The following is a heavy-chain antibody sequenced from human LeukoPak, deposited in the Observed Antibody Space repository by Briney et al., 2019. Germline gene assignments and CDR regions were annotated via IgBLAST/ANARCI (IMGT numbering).Heavy chain of an antibody. D-gene: IGHD2-8*01. CDR3: GRGVLGWHFCFEN. V-gene: IGHV4-38-2*02. Sequence: SETLSLTCTVSGYSISSGYYWGWIRQPPGKGLEWIGSIYHSGSTYYNPSLKSRVTISVDTSKNQFSLKLSSVTAADTAVYYCGRGVLGWHFCFENLGQGKKVTVSS. CDR1: GYSISSGYY. J-gene: IGHJ3*02. CDR2: IYHSGST.